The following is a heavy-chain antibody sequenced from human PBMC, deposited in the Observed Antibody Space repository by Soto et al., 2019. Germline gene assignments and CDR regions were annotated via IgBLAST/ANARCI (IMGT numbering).Heavy chain of an antibody. V-gene: IGHV4-30-2*01. CDR2: IYHSGST. J-gene: IGHJ4*02. Sequence: QLQLQESGSGLVKPSQTLSLTCAVSGGSISSGGYSWSWIRQPPGKGLEWIGYIYHSGSTYYNPSLKSRVTISVDRSKNQFSLKLSSVPAADTAVYYFASLRSGWGIDYWGQGTLVTVSS. CDR1: GGSISSGGYS. D-gene: IGHD6-19*01. CDR3: ASLRSGWGIDY.